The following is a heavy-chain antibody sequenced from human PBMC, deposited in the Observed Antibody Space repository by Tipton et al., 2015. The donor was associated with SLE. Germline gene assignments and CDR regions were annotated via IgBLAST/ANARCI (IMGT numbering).Heavy chain of an antibody. CDR3: ALGGVRPDS. CDR1: GYSISSGYY. CDR2: IYHSGST. Sequence: TMSLTCTVSGYSISSGYYWGWIRQPTGKGLEWIGYIYHSGSTNYNPSLMSRATMSVDTSKNQFSLRLNSVTAAETGVYYCALGGVRPDSWGQGILVTVSS. D-gene: IGHD3-16*01. J-gene: IGHJ4*02. V-gene: IGHV4-38-2*02.